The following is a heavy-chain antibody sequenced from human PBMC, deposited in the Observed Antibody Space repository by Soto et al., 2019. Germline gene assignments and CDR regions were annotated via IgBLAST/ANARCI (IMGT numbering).Heavy chain of an antibody. V-gene: IGHV4-4*02. CDR2: IYHSGNT. J-gene: IGHJ4*02. Sequence: SETLSLTCAVSNDSIRSSNWWSWVRQPPGKGLEWIGEIYHSGNTNYNPSLKTRVTISVDKPKNQFSLKLSSVTAADTAVYYCARQSHHEQFDYWGLGTLVTAPQ. CDR1: NDSIRSSNW. D-gene: IGHD6-13*01. CDR3: ARQSHHEQFDY.